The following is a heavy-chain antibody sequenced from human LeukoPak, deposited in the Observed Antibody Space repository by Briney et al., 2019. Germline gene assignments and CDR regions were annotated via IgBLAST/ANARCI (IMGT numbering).Heavy chain of an antibody. CDR2: INHSGST. J-gene: IGHJ4*02. CDR3: AGNRGATKH. V-gene: IGHV4-34*01. CDR1: GGSFSGYY. Sequence: PSETLSLTCAVYGGSFSGYYWSWIRQPPGKGLEWIGEINHSGSTNYNPSLKSRVTISVDTSKNQFSLKLSSVTAADTAVYYCAGNRGATKHWGQGTLVTVSS. D-gene: IGHD1-26*01.